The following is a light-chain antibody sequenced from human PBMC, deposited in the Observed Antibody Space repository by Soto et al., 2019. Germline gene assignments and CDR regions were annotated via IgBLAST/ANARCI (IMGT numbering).Light chain of an antibody. CDR2: DAS. J-gene: IGKJ3*01. V-gene: IGKV3-11*01. CDR3: QQRSDWPLT. CDR1: QRISSY. Sequence: EIVLTQSPATLSVSPGESATLSCRASQRISSYLAWYQQKPGQAPRLLIYDASSRATGIPARFSGSGSGTDFTLTINSLEPEDFAVYYCQQRSDWPLTFGPGTKVDIK.